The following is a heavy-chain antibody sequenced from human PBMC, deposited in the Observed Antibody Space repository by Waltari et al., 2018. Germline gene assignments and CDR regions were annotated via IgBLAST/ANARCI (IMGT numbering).Heavy chain of an antibody. CDR3: ARVGDYWYFDL. Sequence: QVQLQESGPGLVKPSATLSLTCTVSGGSISSHYWSWIRQPPGKGLEWIGYIYYSGSTNYNPSLKSRVTISVDTSKNQFSLKLSSVTAADTAVYYCARVGDYWYFDLWGRGTLVTVSS. D-gene: IGHD2-21*01. J-gene: IGHJ2*01. V-gene: IGHV4-59*11. CDR1: GGSISSHY. CDR2: IYYSGST.